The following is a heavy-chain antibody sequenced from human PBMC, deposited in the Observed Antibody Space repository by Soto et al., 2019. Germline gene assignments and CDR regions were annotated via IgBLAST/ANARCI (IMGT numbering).Heavy chain of an antibody. V-gene: IGHV3-64*01. D-gene: IGHD2-21*01. J-gene: IGHJ6*02. CDR2: ITSNGGNT. CDR3: ARRIPFGYGMDV. Sequence: EVQLVESGGGLVQPGGSLRLSCAASGFTFSSYAMHWVRQAPGKGLEYVSAITSNGGNTDYASSVKGRFTISRDNSKKRLYLQMGSLRAEDMAVYYCARRIPFGYGMDVWGQGTTVTVSS. CDR1: GFTFSSYA.